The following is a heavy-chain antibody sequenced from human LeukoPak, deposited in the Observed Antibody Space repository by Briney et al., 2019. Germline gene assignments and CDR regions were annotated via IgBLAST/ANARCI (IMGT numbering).Heavy chain of an antibody. J-gene: IGHJ6*02. CDR3: ARVLGSSWPYYYYYGMDV. D-gene: IGHD6-13*01. CDR1: GYTFTSYG. Sequence: ASVKVSCKASGYTFTSYGISWVRQAPGQGLEWMGWISAYNGNTNYAQKLQGRVTMTTDTSTSTAYMELRSLRSDDTAVYYCARVLGSSWPYYYYYGMDVWGQGTTVTVSS. V-gene: IGHV1-18*01. CDR2: ISAYNGNT.